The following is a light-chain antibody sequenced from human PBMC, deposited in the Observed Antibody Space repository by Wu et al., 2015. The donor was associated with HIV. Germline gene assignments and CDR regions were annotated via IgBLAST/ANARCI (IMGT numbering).Light chain of an antibody. CDR2: VAS. J-gene: IGKJ1*01. Sequence: DIQMTQSPSSLSASVGDRVTITCRASRDISKYLAWYQQKPGKGPKLLIYVASTLQSGVPSRFSGSGSGTDFTLTISSLQPEDVATYYCQRYNSVPETFGQGTKVEIK. V-gene: IGKV1-27*01. CDR1: RDISKY. CDR3: QRYNSVPET.